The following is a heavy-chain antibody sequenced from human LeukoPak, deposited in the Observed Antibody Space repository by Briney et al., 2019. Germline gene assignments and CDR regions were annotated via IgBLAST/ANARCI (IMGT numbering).Heavy chain of an antibody. D-gene: IGHD1-26*01. CDR1: GFTFSTYA. CDR2: ISYDGSNK. V-gene: IGHV3-30*18. CDR3: AKTLQGYSGSYTLDY. Sequence: GRSLRLSCAAPGFTFSTYAIHWVRQAPGKGLEWVTVISYDGSNKYYADSVKGRFTISRDNSKNTLYLQMNSLSAEDTAVYYCAKTLQGYSGSYTLDYWGQGTLVTVSS. J-gene: IGHJ4*02.